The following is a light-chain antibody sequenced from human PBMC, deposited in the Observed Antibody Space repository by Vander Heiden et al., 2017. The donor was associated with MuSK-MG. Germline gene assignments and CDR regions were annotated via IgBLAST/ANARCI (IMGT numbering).Light chain of an antibody. V-gene: IGLV1-51*01. Sequence: QSVLTQPPSVSAAPGQKVTISCSGSSANIGNNYVSWYQQLPGTAPTLLIYDNNKRPSGIPDRFSGSNSGTSATLGITGLQTGDEADYYCGTWDSSLSAGVFGGGTKLTVL. CDR3: GTWDSSLSAGV. CDR1: SANIGNNY. J-gene: IGLJ2*01. CDR2: DNN.